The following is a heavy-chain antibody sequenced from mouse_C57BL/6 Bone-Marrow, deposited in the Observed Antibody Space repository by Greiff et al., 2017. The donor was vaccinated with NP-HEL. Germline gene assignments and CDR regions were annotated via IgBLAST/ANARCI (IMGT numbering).Heavy chain of an antibody. CDR3: ARGISYGYGGWYFDV. Sequence: EVMLVESGGGLVQPGESLKLSCESNEYEFPSHDMSWVRKTPGKRLELVAVINSDGGSTYYPDTMERRFIISRDNTKKTLYLQMSSLTSDDTALYYCARGISYGYGGWYFDVWGTGTTVTVSS. J-gene: IGHJ1*03. D-gene: IGHD2-2*01. V-gene: IGHV5-2*01. CDR1: EYEFPSHD. CDR2: INSDGGST.